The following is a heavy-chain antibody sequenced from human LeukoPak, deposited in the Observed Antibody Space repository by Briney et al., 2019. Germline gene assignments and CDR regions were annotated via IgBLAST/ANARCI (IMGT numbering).Heavy chain of an antibody. CDR2: IYYSGST. CDR3: ARGSSGYDLPDL. CDR1: GGSISSYY. Sequence: PSGPLSLTCTVTGGSISSYYWSWVRQPPGKGLEWIGYIYYSGSTNYNPSLKSRVTISVDTSKNQYSLKLTSVTAADTAVYFCARGSSGYDLPDLWGQGTLVTVTS. V-gene: IGHV4-59*01. J-gene: IGHJ4*02. D-gene: IGHD5-12*01.